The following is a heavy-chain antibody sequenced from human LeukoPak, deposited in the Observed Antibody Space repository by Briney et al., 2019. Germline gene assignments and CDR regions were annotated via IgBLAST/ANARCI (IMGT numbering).Heavy chain of an antibody. Sequence: PGGSLRLSCAASGFTFSRFSMHWVRQAPGKGLEYVSAINTDGDRTYYADSVKGRFTISRDNAKNSLYLQMNSLRAEDTAVYYCAELGITMIGGVWGKGTTVTISS. J-gene: IGHJ6*04. CDR1: GFTFSRFS. CDR3: AELGITMIGGV. CDR2: INTDGDRT. D-gene: IGHD3-10*02. V-gene: IGHV3-64*02.